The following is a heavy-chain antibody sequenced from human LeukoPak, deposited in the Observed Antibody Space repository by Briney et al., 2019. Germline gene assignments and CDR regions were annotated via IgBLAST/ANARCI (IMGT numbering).Heavy chain of an antibody. CDR3: ARGLPGQQLGFWYYYGMDV. V-gene: IGHV4-34*01. CDR2: INHSGST. J-gene: IGHJ6*02. D-gene: IGHD6-13*01. Sequence: SETLSLTCTVSGGSISSYYWSWIRQPPGKGLEWIGEINHSGSTNYNPSLKSRVTISVDTSKNQFSLKLSSVTAADTAAYYCARGLPGQQLGFWYYYGMDVWGQGTTVTVSS. CDR1: GGSISSYY.